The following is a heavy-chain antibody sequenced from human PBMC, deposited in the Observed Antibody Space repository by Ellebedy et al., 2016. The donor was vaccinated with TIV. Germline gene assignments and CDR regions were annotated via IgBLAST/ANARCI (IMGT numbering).Heavy chain of an antibody. CDR3: ATQDTAMVTPYYYYGMDV. CDR1: GYTFTSYA. Sequence: ASVKVSXXASGYTFTSYAMHWVRQAPGQRLEWMGWINAGNGNTKYSQKFQGRVTITRDTSASTAYMELSSLRSEDTAVYYCATQDTAMVTPYYYYGMDVWGQGTTVTVSS. CDR2: INAGNGNT. V-gene: IGHV1-3*01. D-gene: IGHD5-18*01. J-gene: IGHJ6*02.